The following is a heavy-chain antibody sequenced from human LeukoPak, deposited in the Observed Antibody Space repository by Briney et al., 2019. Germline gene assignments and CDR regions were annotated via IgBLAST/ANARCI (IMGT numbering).Heavy chain of an antibody. D-gene: IGHD3-10*01. CDR3: ARVEVVREIINLFDY. Sequence: GGSLRLSCAASGFTFSDHYMDWVRQAPGKGLEWVGRSRNKAKSYSTEYAASVKGRFTISRDDSNNSLYLQMNSLKTEDTAVYYCARVEVVREIINLFDYWGQGTLVTVSS. J-gene: IGHJ4*02. V-gene: IGHV3-72*01. CDR1: GFTFSDHY. CDR2: SRNKAKSYST.